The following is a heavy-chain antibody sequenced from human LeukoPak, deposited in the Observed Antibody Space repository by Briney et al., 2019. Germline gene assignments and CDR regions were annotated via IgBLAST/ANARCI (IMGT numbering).Heavy chain of an antibody. D-gene: IGHD3-10*01. J-gene: IGHJ4*02. V-gene: IGHV3-30-3*01. Sequence: GGSLRLSCAASGFTFSSYAMHWVRQAPGKGLEWVAVISYDGSNKYYADSVKGRFTISRDNSKNTLYLQMNSLRAEDTAVYYCATEEAPYGSGSYYNPFDYWGQGTLVTVSS. CDR1: GFTFSSYA. CDR3: ATEEAPYGSGSYYNPFDY. CDR2: ISYDGSNK.